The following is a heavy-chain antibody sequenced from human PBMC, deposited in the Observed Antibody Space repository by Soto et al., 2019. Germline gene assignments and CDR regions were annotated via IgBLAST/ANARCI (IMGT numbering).Heavy chain of an antibody. CDR1: GGSISSYY. CDR2: IYYSGST. Sequence: SETLSLTCTVSGGSISSYYWSWIRQPPGKGLEWIGYIYYSGSTNYNPSLKSRSTITVATSKNQFSLKLSSVTAADTAVYYCARGGLTLYDYYMDVWGKGTTVTVSS. V-gene: IGHV4-59*08. CDR3: ARGGLTLYDYYMDV. D-gene: IGHD2-21*02. J-gene: IGHJ6*03.